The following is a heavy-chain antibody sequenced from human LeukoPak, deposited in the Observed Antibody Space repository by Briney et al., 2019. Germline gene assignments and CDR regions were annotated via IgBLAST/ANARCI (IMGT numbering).Heavy chain of an antibody. CDR2: ISAYNGNT. D-gene: IGHD2-15*01. V-gene: IGHV1-18*01. CDR1: GYTFTSYG. CDR3: ARDSLRDCSGGSCYPGV. J-gene: IGHJ4*02. Sequence: ALVKVSCKASGYTFTSYGISWVRQAPGQGLEWMGWISAYNGNTNYAQKLQGRVTMTTDTSTSTAYMELRSLRSDDTAVYYCARDSLRDCSGGSCYPGVWGQGTLVTVSS.